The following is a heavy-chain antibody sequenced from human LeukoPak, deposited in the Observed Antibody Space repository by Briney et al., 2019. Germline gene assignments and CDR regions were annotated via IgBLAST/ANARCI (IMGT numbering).Heavy chain of an antibody. CDR1: GGSISSGGYS. Sequence: SQTLSLTCAVSGGSISSGGYSWSWIRQPPGKGLEWIGYIYHSGSTYYNPSLKSRVTISVDRSKNQFSLKLSSVTAADTAVYYCARVLPRRSIGYWGQGTLVTVSS. V-gene: IGHV4-30-2*01. D-gene: IGHD7-27*01. CDR3: ARVLPRRSIGY. CDR2: IYHSGST. J-gene: IGHJ4*02.